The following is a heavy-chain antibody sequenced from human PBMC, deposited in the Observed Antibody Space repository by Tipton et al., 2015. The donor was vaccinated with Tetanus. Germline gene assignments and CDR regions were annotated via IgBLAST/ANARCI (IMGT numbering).Heavy chain of an antibody. Sequence: TLSLTCAVSGVSMRSSTYFWGWIRQPPGKGLEWIGHIFYTGSSHYNPSFESRVTISLDTSKNEFSLTLSSVTAADTAVYYCARGTWLYTSTYHRHWLDPWGQGTLVTVSS. CDR2: IFYTGSS. D-gene: IGHD6-13*01. V-gene: IGHV4-39*07. CDR3: ARGTWLYTSTYHRHWLDP. J-gene: IGHJ5*02. CDR1: GVSMRSSTYF.